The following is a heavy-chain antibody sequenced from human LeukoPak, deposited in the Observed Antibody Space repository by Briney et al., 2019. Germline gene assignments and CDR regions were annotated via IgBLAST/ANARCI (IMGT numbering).Heavy chain of an antibody. CDR3: ARRFGWSSLHFDY. Sequence: PSETLSLTCTVSGGSISSSIYYWGWIRQTPGKGLEWIGDIFYSGSTNYNPSLKSRLTISVDTSTNQFSLKLSSVTAADTAVYYCARRFGWSSLHFDYWGQGTLVTVSS. V-gene: IGHV4-39*01. D-gene: IGHD6-19*01. J-gene: IGHJ4*02. CDR1: GGSISSSIYY. CDR2: IFYSGST.